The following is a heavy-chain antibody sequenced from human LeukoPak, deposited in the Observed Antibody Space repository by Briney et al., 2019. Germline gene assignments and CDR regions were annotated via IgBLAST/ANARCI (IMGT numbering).Heavy chain of an antibody. CDR2: VRSETEGGTT. CDR3: TTLSYAAAPT. V-gene: IGHV3-15*01. Sequence: GGSLRLSCAASGFTFSNAWMSWVRQAPGKGLEWVSRVRSETEGGTTDYAAPVQGRFTISRDDSKSTLYLQMNSLETDDTAVYYCTTLSYAAAPTWGQGTLVTVSS. CDR1: GFTFSNAW. J-gene: IGHJ5*02. D-gene: IGHD2-2*01.